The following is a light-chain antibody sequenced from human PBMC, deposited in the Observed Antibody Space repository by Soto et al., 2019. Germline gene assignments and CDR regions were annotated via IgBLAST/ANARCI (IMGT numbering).Light chain of an antibody. CDR1: QSVSSN. Sequence: EIVMTQSPATLSVSPGERATLSCRASQSVSSNLAWYQQKTGQAPRLLIYGASTRATGSPARFSGSGSGTEFTRTISSLQSEDFAVYYCQQYNNWPLTFGGGTKVEIK. CDR3: QQYNNWPLT. CDR2: GAS. V-gene: IGKV3-15*01. J-gene: IGKJ4*01.